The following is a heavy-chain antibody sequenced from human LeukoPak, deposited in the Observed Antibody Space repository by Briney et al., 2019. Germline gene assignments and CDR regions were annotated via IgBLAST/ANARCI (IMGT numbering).Heavy chain of an antibody. J-gene: IGHJ4*02. CDR2: ISYDGSNK. Sequence: GGSLRLSCAASGFTFSSYAMHWVRQAPGKGLEWVAVISYDGSNKYYADSVKGRFTISRDNSKNTLYLQMNSLRAEDTAVYYCARDYRGVTIFGVVSYYFDYWGQGTLVTVSS. V-gene: IGHV3-30-3*01. CDR3: ARDYRGVTIFGVVSYYFDY. CDR1: GFTFSSYA. D-gene: IGHD3-3*01.